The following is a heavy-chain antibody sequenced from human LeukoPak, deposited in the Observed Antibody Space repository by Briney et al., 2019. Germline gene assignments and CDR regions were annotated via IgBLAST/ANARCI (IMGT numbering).Heavy chain of an antibody. Sequence: SETLSLTCTVSGDSISSYYWSWIRQPPEKGLEWIGYIYHSGSTNYNPSLKSRVTISADTSKDQLSLKLASVTAADTAVYYCATGYSSTWYYFDYWGQGTLVTVSS. D-gene: IGHD6-13*01. CDR3: ATGYSSTWYYFDY. J-gene: IGHJ4*02. CDR2: IYHSGST. CDR1: GDSISSYY. V-gene: IGHV4-59*01.